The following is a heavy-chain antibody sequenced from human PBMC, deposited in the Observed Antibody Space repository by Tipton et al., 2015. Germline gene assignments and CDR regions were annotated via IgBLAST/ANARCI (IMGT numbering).Heavy chain of an antibody. CDR2: TYYRSRWYN. CDR3: ASPLHYDTRGFFYAS. CDR1: GDSVSSNSDA. D-gene: IGHD2/OR15-2a*01. Sequence: GLVKPSQTLSLTCAISGDSVSSNSDAWNWIRQSPSRGLEWLGRTYYRSRWYNDYAVSVKSRITINPDTSKNQFSLQLNSVTPEDTAVYYCASPLHYDTRGFFYASWGLGTLVTVSS. V-gene: IGHV6-1*01. J-gene: IGHJ4*02.